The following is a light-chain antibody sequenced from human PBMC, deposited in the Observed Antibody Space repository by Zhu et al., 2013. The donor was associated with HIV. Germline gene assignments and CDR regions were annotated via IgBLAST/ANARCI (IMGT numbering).Light chain of an antibody. CDR2: EVS. CDR1: SSDVGGYNY. CDR3: QSYDSTLTTYV. Sequence: QSALTQPASVSGSPGQSITISCTGTSSDVGGYNYVSWYQQHPGKAPKLMIYEVSNRPSGVSNRFSGSKSATSASLAISGLQAEDEADYFCQSYDSTLTTYVFGSGTKVTVL. J-gene: IGLJ1*01. V-gene: IGLV2-14*01.